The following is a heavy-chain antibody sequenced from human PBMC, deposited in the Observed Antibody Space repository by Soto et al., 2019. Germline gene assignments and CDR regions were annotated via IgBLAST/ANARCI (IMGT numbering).Heavy chain of an antibody. CDR3: ARGPRSIAVAGTNFDY. Sequence: PSVKVACKASGYTFTSYALLWVRQAPGQRLEWMGWINAGNGNTKYSQKFQGRVTITRDTSASTAYMELSSLRSEDTAVYYCARGPRSIAVAGTNFDYWGQGTLVTVSS. CDR2: INAGNGNT. J-gene: IGHJ4*02. D-gene: IGHD6-19*01. V-gene: IGHV1-3*01. CDR1: GYTFTSYA.